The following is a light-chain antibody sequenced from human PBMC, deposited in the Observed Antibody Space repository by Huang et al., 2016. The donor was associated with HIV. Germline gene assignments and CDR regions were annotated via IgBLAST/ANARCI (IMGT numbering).Light chain of an antibody. J-gene: IGKJ5*01. Sequence: DIVMTQSPASLAVSLGERATIDCKSSPNVLYGSDNNNYLAWYQQKPGQPPKLRIYWASTRESGVPDRVSGSGSGTDFTLTISSLQAEDVAVYYCQQYYNTPITFGQGTRLEI. CDR1: PNVLYGSDNNNY. CDR3: QQYYNTPIT. V-gene: IGKV4-1*01. CDR2: WAS.